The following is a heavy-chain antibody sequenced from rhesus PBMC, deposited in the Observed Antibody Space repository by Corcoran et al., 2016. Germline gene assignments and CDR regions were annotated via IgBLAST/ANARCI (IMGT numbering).Heavy chain of an antibody. V-gene: IGHV3S5*01. CDR1: GFTFSSYG. Sequence: GGGLVQPGGSLRLSCAASGFTFSSYGMSWVRQAPGKGLEWVSYISNGGGSTYYADSVKGRVTISRNNSKNTLSLQMNSLRAEDTAVYYCAKKGGYGVRNWYFDLWGPGTPITISS. J-gene: IGHJ2*01. D-gene: IGHD5-42*01. CDR2: ISNGGGST. CDR3: AKKGGYGVRNWYFDL.